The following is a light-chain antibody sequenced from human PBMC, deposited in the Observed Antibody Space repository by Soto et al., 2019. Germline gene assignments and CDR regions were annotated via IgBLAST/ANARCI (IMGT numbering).Light chain of an antibody. CDR3: LSYDSSLSGSYVV. CDR2: GNS. V-gene: IGLV1-40*01. Sequence: QAVVTQPPSVSGAPGQRVTISCTGSSSNIGAGYDVHWYQQLPGTAPKLLIYGNSNRPSGVPDRFSGSKSGTSASLAITGLQAEDEADYYCLSYDSSLSGSYVVFGGGTKLTVL. CDR1: SSNIGAGYD. J-gene: IGLJ2*01.